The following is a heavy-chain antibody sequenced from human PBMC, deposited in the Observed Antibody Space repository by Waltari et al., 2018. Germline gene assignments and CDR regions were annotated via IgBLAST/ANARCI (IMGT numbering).Heavy chain of an antibody. Sequence: QVQLVQSGAEVKKPGASVKVSCKASGYTFTGYYMHWVRQAPGQGLEWMGRINPNGGGTNYAQKFQGRVTMTRDTSISTAYMELSRLRSDDTAVYYCARVSPRAAADSFDYWGQGTLVTVSS. D-gene: IGHD6-13*01. CDR1: GYTFTGYY. CDR2: INPNGGGT. J-gene: IGHJ4*02. V-gene: IGHV1-2*06. CDR3: ARVSPRAAADSFDY.